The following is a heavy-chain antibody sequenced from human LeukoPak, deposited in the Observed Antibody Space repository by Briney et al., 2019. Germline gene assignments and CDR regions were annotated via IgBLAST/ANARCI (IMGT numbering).Heavy chain of an antibody. CDR2: INHSGST. J-gene: IGHJ6*02. V-gene: IGHV4-34*01. Sequence: PSETLSLTCAVYGGSFSGYYWSWIRQPPGKGLEWIGEINHSGSTNHNPSLKSRITISVDTSKNQFSLKLSSVTAADTAVYYCARSYSSSSVSYGMDVWGQGTTVTVSS. D-gene: IGHD6-6*01. CDR1: GGSFSGYY. CDR3: ARSYSSSSVSYGMDV.